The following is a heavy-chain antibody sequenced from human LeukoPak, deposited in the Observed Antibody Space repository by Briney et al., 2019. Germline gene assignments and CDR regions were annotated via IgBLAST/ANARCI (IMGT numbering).Heavy chain of an antibody. V-gene: IGHV3-23*01. J-gene: IGHJ4*02. Sequence: GGSLRLSCAASGFTFSSYAMSWVRQAPGKGLEWVSAISGSGGSTYYADSVKGRFTISRDNSKNTLYLQMNSLRAEDTAVYYCAKNLYYDFWSSYYSFDYWGQGTLVTVSS. D-gene: IGHD3-3*01. CDR3: AKNLYYDFWSSYYSFDY. CDR2: ISGSGGST. CDR1: GFTFSSYA.